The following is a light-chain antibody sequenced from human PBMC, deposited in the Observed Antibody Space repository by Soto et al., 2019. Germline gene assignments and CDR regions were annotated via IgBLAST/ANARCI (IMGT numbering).Light chain of an antibody. Sequence: QTVVTQEPSLTVSPGGTVTLTCGSGTGAVTSDHYPSWFQQKPGQAPKTLIFGTSNKQSWTPAHFSGSLLGGKAALTLSGAQPEDEADYYCLLSYTSGRPVFGGGTKLTVL. V-gene: IGLV7-46*01. CDR3: LLSYTSGRPV. J-gene: IGLJ2*01. CDR2: GTS. CDR1: TGAVTSDHY.